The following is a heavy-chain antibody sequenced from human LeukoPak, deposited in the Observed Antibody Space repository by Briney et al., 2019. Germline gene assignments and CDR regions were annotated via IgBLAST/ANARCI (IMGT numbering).Heavy chain of an antibody. V-gene: IGHV1-2*02. Sequence: ASVKVSCKASGYTFTGYYMHWVRQAPGQGLEWMGWINPNSGGTNYAQKFQGRVTMTRDTSISTAYMELSRLRSDDTAVYYCARVDGYSNHQTYYYYMDVWGKGTTVTVSS. J-gene: IGHJ6*03. CDR3: ARVDGYSNHQTYYYYMDV. CDR1: GYTFTGYY. CDR2: INPNSGGT. D-gene: IGHD4-11*01.